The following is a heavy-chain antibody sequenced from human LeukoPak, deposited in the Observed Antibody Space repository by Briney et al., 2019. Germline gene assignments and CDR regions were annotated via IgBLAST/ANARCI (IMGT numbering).Heavy chain of an antibody. Sequence: PGGSLRLSCAASGFTFSGSAMHWVRQASGKGLEWVGRIRSKANSYATAYAASVKGRFTISRDDSKNTAYLQMNSLKTEDTAVYYCTRHSWEPRYYYYYMDVWGKGTTVTVSS. J-gene: IGHJ6*03. V-gene: IGHV3-73*01. CDR1: GFTFSGSA. D-gene: IGHD1-26*01. CDR2: IRSKANSYAT. CDR3: TRHSWEPRYYYYYMDV.